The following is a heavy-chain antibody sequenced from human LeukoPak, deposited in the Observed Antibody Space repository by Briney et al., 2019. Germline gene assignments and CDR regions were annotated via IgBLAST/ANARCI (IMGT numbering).Heavy chain of an antibody. D-gene: IGHD1-26*01. J-gene: IGHJ4*02. CDR2: MYHSGST. CDR3: ARAIVGAYYFDY. CDR1: GGSISSYY. V-gene: IGHV4-59*01. Sequence: SETLSLTCTVSGGSISSYYWSWIRQPPGKGLEWIGYMYHSGSTHYNPSPKSRVTIAIDTSKNQFSLKLNSVTAADTAVYYCARAIVGAYYFDYWGQGTLVTVSS.